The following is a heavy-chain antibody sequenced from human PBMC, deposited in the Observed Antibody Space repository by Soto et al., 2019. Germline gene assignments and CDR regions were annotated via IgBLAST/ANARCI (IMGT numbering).Heavy chain of an antibody. CDR2: SYWGNDK. CDR3: AHRPAGVVVNAANWYDP. D-gene: IGHD2-21*01. J-gene: IGHJ5*02. CDR1: GFSLDTTGVG. V-gene: IGHV2-5*02. Sequence: QITLKESGPTLVKPTQTLTLTCTFSGFSLDTTGVGVGWIRQPPGQALEWLALSYWGNDKRYSTSVKSRLTITKDTSKNQVVLTMTNMDPVDTATYDCAHRPAGVVVNAANWYDPWGQGTLVTVSS.